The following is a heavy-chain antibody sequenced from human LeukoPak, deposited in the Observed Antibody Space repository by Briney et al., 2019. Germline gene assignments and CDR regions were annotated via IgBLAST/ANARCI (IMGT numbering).Heavy chain of an antibody. CDR2: IIPILGIA. Sequence: SVKVSCKASGGTFSSYAISWVRQAPGQGLEWMGRIIPILGIANYAQKFQGRVTITADKSTSTAYMELSSLRSEDTAVYYCARDYTGYSSGWYGWGNYFDYWGQGTLVTVSS. J-gene: IGHJ4*02. D-gene: IGHD6-19*01. CDR1: GGTFSSYA. CDR3: ARDYTGYSSGWYGWGNYFDY. V-gene: IGHV1-69*04.